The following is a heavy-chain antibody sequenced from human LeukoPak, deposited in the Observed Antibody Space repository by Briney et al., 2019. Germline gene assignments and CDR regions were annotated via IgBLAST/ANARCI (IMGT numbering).Heavy chain of an antibody. CDR1: GFTFDDYG. CDR3: ARDRGGTYMYFQH. V-gene: IGHV3-20*04. J-gene: IGHJ1*01. D-gene: IGHD1-26*01. CDR2: INWNGGRA. Sequence: PGGSLRLSCAASGFTFDDYGMSWVRQVPGKGLEWVSGINWNGGRAGHADSVKGRFTISRDNAKNSLFLQMNSLRAEDTALYYCARDRGGTYMYFQHWGQGTQVTVSS.